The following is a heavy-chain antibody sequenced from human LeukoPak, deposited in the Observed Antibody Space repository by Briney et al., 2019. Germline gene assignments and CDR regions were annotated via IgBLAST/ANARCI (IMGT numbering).Heavy chain of an antibody. V-gene: IGHV4-39*07. J-gene: IGHJ4*02. D-gene: IGHD5-18*01. Sequence: SETLSLTCTVSGGSISSSSYYWGWIRQPPGKGLEWIGSIYYSGSTYYNPSLKSRVTISVDTSKNQFSLKLSSVTAADTAVYYCARAPARGYSYGYVKGEFDYWGQGTLVTVSS. CDR2: IYYSGST. CDR1: GGSISSSSYY. CDR3: ARAPARGYSYGYVKGEFDY.